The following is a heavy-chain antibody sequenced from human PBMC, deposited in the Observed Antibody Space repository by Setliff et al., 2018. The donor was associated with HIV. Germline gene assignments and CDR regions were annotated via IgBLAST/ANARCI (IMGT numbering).Heavy chain of an antibody. V-gene: IGHV4-34*01. D-gene: IGHD3-3*01. CDR2: INHSGST. CDR3: ASLTTDRFLEWLFVY. CDR1: GGSFSNYY. J-gene: IGHJ4*02. Sequence: SETLSLTCAVYGGSFSNYYWSWIRRPPGKGLKWIGEINHSGSTNYNPSLKSRVSISVDTSKKQFSRKLSSVSAADTAVYYCASLTTDRFLEWLFVYWGQGTLVTVSS.